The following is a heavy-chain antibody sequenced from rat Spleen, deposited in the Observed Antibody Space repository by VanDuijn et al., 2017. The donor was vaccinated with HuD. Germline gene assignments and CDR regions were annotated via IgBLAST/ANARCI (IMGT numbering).Heavy chain of an antibody. D-gene: IGHD1-12*02. Sequence: EVQLVESGGGLVQPGRSMKLSCAASGFTFSNYYMAWVRQAPTKGLEWVASISPSGAITNYRDSVKGRFTISRDTAKSTLYLQMDSLRSEDTATYYCATDGYYDGTYYSVYVMDAWGQGASVTVSS. V-gene: IGHV5-25*01. CDR1: GFTFSNYY. CDR2: ISPSGAIT. J-gene: IGHJ4*01. CDR3: ATDGYYDGTYYSVYVMDA.